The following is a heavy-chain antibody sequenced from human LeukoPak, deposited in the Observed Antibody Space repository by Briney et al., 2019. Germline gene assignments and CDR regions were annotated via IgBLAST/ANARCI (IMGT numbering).Heavy chain of an antibody. CDR3: ARDLAY. J-gene: IGHJ4*02. Sequence: ASVKVSCKSSGYTFTTYGITWVRQAPGQGLEWMGWISTYNGNTNYAQKLQGRVTMTTDTSTSTAYMELRSLRSDDTAMYYCARDLAYWGQGTLVTVSS. CDR2: ISTYNGNT. CDR1: GYTFTTYG. V-gene: IGHV1-18*01.